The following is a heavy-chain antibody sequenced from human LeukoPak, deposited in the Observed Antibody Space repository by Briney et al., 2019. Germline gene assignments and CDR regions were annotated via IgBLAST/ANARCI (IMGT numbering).Heavy chain of an antibody. D-gene: IGHD3-3*01. CDR2: IGGAGGST. CDR3: AKDYEFWSGNYYYYYMDV. CDR1: GFTFSSYA. V-gene: IGHV3-23*01. J-gene: IGHJ6*03. Sequence: PGGSLRLSCAASGFTFSSYAMSWVRQAPGKGLEWVLAIGGAGGSTYYARSVKGRFPISRDNSKNTLYLQINRLRAEDTAVYYCAKDYEFWSGNYYYYYMDVWGKGTTVTVSS.